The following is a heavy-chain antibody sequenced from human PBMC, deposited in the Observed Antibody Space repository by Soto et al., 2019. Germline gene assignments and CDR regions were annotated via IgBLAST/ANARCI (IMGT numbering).Heavy chain of an antibody. D-gene: IGHD2-15*01. CDR3: AKKGLGSLATYCSTGDCHYAFDI. CDR2: ISGGGDGT. Sequence: EVQLLESGGGLVQPGGSLRLSCAASGFTFGNYAMIWVRQAPGKGLEGVSTISGGGDGTYYADSVRGRFTISRENSRNTVYLQMNSLRAEDTAVYYCAKKGLGSLATYCSTGDCHYAFDIWGQGTMVTVSS. J-gene: IGHJ3*02. CDR1: GFTFGNYA. V-gene: IGHV3-23*01.